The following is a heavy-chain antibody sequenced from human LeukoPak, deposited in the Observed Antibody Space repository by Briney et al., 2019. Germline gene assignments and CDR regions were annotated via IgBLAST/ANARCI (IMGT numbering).Heavy chain of an antibody. CDR3: ARASDPWLQLT. D-gene: IGHD5-24*01. J-gene: IGHJ5*02. Sequence: GGSLRLSCAASGFTFSNYWMIWVRQAPGKGLEWVGNIKQDGSEKRYADPVRGRFSISRDNAQTSLYLQMNSLRAEDTAVYYCARASDPWLQLTWGQGTLVTVSS. CDR1: GFTFSNYW. CDR2: IKQDGSEK. V-gene: IGHV3-7*05.